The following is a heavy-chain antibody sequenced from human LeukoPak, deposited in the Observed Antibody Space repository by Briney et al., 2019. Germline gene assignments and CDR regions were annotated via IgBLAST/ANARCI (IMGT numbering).Heavy chain of an antibody. CDR2: ISSSSSYI. V-gene: IGHV3-21*01. J-gene: IGHJ3*02. CDR1: GFTFSSYS. D-gene: IGHD2-2*01. CDR3: ASGQLNAFDI. Sequence: GGSLRLSCAASGFTFSSYSMNLVRQAPGKGLEWVSSISSSSSYIYYADSVKGRFTISRDNAKNSLYLQMNSLRAEDTAVYYCASGQLNAFDIWGQGTMVTVSS.